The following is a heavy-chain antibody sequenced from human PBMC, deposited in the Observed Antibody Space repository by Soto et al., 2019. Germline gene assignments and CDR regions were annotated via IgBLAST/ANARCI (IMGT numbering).Heavy chain of an antibody. CDR1: GFSLSTSGVG. CDR2: IYWDDDK. CDR3: AHRRGAAAGTRYNWFDP. D-gene: IGHD6-13*01. V-gene: IGHV2-5*02. J-gene: IGHJ5*02. Sequence: QITLKESSPTLVTPTQTLTLTCTFSGFSLSTSGVGVGWIPQPPGKALEWLALIYWDDDKRYSPSLKIRLTNTKDISQHQVVVTMTGMDPVNTATYYCAHRRGAAAGTRYNWFDPWGQGTLVTVSS.